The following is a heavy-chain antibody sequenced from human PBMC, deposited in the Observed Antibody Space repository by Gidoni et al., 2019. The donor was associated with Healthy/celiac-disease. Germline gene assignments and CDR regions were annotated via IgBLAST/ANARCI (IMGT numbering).Heavy chain of an antibody. CDR2: ISGSGGST. Sequence: EVQLLESGGGLVQPGGSLRLSCAASGFTFSSYAMSWVRQAPGKGLEWVSAISGSGGSTYYADSVKCRFTISRDNSKNTLYLQMNSLRAEDTAVYYWATEFGECGGDCSSDYWGQGTLVTVSS. D-gene: IGHD2-21*02. J-gene: IGHJ4*02. CDR1: GFTFSSYA. CDR3: ATEFGECGGDCSSDY. V-gene: IGHV3-23*01.